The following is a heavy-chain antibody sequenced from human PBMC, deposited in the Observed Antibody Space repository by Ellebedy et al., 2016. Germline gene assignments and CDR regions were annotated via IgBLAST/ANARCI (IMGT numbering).Heavy chain of an antibody. V-gene: IGHV3-48*02. CDR3: ARSDLV. CDR1: GFTFSDYS. D-gene: IGHD1-26*01. J-gene: IGHJ4*02. CDR2: ISSTSTP. Sequence: GGSLRLSXAASGFTFSDYSMTWVRLAPGKGLEGVAYISSTSTPYYTDSVKGRFTVSRDNARNSLYLQMNSLRDDDTAMYYCARSDLVWGQGTLVTVSS.